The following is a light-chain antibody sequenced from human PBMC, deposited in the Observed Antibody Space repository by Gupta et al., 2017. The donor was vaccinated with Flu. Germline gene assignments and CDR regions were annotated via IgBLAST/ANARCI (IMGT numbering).Light chain of an antibody. J-gene: IGKJ1*01. Sequence: ETRSLSPGEGATRACRASQSVTFNSLAWYQEIPGQAPRRLIYDASTRGTGIPDRFSGSGYGTDFTLTISRLEPEDFGVYYCHQYGNSPWTFGRGTKVEIK. CDR1: QSVTFNS. V-gene: IGKV3-20*01. CDR2: DAS. CDR3: HQYGNSPWT.